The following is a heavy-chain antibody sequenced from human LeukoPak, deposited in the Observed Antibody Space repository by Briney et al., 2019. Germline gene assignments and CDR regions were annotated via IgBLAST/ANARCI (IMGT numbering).Heavy chain of an antibody. V-gene: IGHV1-69*04. J-gene: IGHJ4*02. CDR1: GGTFSSYA. Sequence: WASVKVSCKASGGTFSSYAISWVRQAPGQGLEWMGRIIPILGIANYAQKFQGRVTITADKSTSTAYMELSSLRSEDTAVYYCARAPNPYDILTGYRPPHWGQGTLVTVSS. CDR2: IIPILGIA. D-gene: IGHD3-9*01. CDR3: ARAPNPYDILTGYRPPH.